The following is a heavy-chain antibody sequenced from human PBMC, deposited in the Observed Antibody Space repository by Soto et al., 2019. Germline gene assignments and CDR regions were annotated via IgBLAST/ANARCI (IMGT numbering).Heavy chain of an antibody. D-gene: IGHD3-10*01. CDR1: GYTFTSYA. Sequence: QVQLVQSGAEVKKPGASVKVSCKASGYTFTSYAMHWVRQAPGQRLEWMGWINAGNGNTKYSQKIQGRVTITRDTSASTAYMELSSLRSEDTAVYYCARPCRGEGVGHPSWYYYMDVWGKGTTVTVSS. V-gene: IGHV1-3*01. CDR3: ARPCRGEGVGHPSWYYYMDV. CDR2: INAGNGNT. J-gene: IGHJ6*03.